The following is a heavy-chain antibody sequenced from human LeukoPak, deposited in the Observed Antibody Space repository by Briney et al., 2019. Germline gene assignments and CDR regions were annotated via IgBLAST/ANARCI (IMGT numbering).Heavy chain of an antibody. CDR3: ARGYSKIMGYFDY. CDR1: GGSISSGGYY. V-gene: IGHV4-61*02. CDR2: IYTSGST. J-gene: IGHJ4*02. Sequence: SQTLSLTCTVSGGSISSGGYYWSWIRQPAGKGLEWIGRIYTSGSTNYNPSLKSRVTMSVDTSKNQFSLRLSSVTAADTAVYYCARGYSKIMGYFDYWGQGTLVTVSS. D-gene: IGHD6-13*01.